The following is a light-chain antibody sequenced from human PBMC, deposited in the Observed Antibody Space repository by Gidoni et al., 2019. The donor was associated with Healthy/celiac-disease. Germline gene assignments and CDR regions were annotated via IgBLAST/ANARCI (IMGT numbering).Light chain of an antibody. CDR2: GAS. V-gene: IGKV3-15*01. J-gene: IGKJ4*01. CDR1: QSVSSN. Sequence: EIVMTQSPATLSVSPGERATRSCRASQSVSSNLAWYQQKPGQAPRLLIYGASTRATGIPARFSGSGSGTEFTLTISSLQSEDFAVYYCQQYNNGLTFGGGTKVEIK. CDR3: QQYNNGLT.